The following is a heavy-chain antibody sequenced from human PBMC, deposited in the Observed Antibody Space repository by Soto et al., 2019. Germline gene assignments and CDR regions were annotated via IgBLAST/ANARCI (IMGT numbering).Heavy chain of an antibody. J-gene: IGHJ6*02. CDR3: ARMGVVVPAAGQIYYYGMDV. V-gene: IGHV1-69*13. CDR2: IIPIFGTA. D-gene: IGHD2-2*01. CDR1: GGTFSSYA. Sequence: SVKVSCKASGGTFSSYAISWVRQAPGQGLEWMGGIIPIFGTANYAQKFQGRVTITADEPTSTAYMELSSLRSEDTAVYYCARMGVVVPAAGQIYYYGMDVWGQGTTVTVYS.